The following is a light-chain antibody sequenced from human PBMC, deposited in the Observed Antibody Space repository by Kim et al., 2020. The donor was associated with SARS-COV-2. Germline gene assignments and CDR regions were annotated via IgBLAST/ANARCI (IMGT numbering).Light chain of an antibody. V-gene: IGKV3-15*01. J-gene: IGKJ1*01. Sequence: EIVMTQSPATLSVSPGERATLSCRASESVSSNLAWYQQKPGQVPRLLIFGASTRATDMPARFSASGSGTEFTLTISGLQSEDFAVYYCQQYSGWPRTFGQGTKVDIK. CDR1: ESVSSN. CDR3: QQYSGWPRT. CDR2: GAS.